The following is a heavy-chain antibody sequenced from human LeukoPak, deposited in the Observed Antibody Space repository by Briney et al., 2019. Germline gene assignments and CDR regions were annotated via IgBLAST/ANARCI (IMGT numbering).Heavy chain of an antibody. J-gene: IGHJ4*02. CDR2: ISRISTYI. CDR3: ARSRGYYYDSSGYLCDY. V-gene: IGHV3-21*04. CDR1: GFSFSTYT. D-gene: IGHD3-22*01. Sequence: GGSLRLSCAASGFSFSTYTLTWVRQAPGKGLEWVSSISRISTYIHYAESVKGRFTISRDNAKNSLYLQMNSLRVDDTAVYFCARSRGYYYDSSGYLCDYWGQGTQVIVSS.